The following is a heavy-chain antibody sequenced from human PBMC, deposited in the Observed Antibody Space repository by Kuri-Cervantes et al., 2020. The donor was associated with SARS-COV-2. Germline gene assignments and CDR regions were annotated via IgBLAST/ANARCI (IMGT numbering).Heavy chain of an antibody. Sequence: GGSLRLSCAASGFTFSGSAMHWVRQASGKGLEWVGRIRSKANSYATAYAASVKGRFTISRDDSKNTAYLQMNSLKTEDTAVYYCARDRSYYDSGGYYFDLWGQGALVTVSS. V-gene: IGHV3-73*01. CDR3: ARDRSYYDSGGYYFDL. D-gene: IGHD3-22*01. CDR2: IRSKANSYAT. CDR1: GFTFSGSA. J-gene: IGHJ4*02.